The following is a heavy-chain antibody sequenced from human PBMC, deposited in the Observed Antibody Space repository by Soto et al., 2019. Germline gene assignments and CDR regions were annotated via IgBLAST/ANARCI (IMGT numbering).Heavy chain of an antibody. V-gene: IGHV3-23*01. D-gene: IGHD4-17*01. J-gene: IGHJ4*02. Sequence: EVQLLESGGGLVQPGGSLRLSCAASGFTFSSYAMSWVRQAPGKGLEWVSAISGSGGSTYYEDSVKGRFTISRDNSKNTLYLQMNSLRAEDTDVYYCAKDQEDYGDYVLDYWGQGTLVTVSS. CDR1: GFTFSSYA. CDR2: ISGSGGST. CDR3: AKDQEDYGDYVLDY.